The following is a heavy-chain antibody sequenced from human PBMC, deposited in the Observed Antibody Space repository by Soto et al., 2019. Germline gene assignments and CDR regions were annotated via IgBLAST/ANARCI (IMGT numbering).Heavy chain of an antibody. J-gene: IGHJ6*02. CDR3: AREEGGCFGSSLQVGGLDV. V-gene: IGHV3-74*01. CDR2: ITSDGSIT. CDR1: GFSFSNYW. D-gene: IGHD6-13*01. Sequence: EVQLVESGGGVVQPGGSLRLSCAASGFSFSNYWMHWVRQAPGQGPVWVSRITSDGSITTYADSVKGRFTISRDNARNKLYLPVNSLGVEETVGYYSAREEGGCFGSSLQVGGLDVWGRGPTVRVSS.